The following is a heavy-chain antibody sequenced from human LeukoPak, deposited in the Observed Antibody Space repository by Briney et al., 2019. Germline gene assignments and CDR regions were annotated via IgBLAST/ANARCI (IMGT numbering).Heavy chain of an antibody. CDR2: IYYIGST. CDR1: GGSISSYY. V-gene: IGHV4-59*01. Sequence: SETLPLTCTVSGGSISSYYWSWIRQPPGKGLEWIGYIYYIGSTKYNPSLKSRVTISIDTSKRQFSLKLSSVTAADTAVYYCARDPSFSSGWFDPWGQGTLVTVSS. CDR3: ARDPSFSSGWFDP. J-gene: IGHJ5*02. D-gene: IGHD6-19*01.